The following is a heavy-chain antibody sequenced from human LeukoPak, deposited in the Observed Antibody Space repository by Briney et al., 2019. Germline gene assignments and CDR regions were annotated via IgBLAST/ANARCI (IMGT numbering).Heavy chain of an antibody. J-gene: IGHJ4*02. CDR2: INHSGST. CDR1: GGSFSGYY. V-gene: IGHV4-34*01. CDR3: ARHGTGLWFGELFRPYYFDY. D-gene: IGHD3-10*01. Sequence: SETLSLTCAVYGGSFSGYYWSWIRQPPGKGLEWIGEINHSGSTNYNPSLKSRVTISVDTSKNQFSLKLSSVTAADTAVYYRARHGTGLWFGELFRPYYFDYWGQGTLVTVSS.